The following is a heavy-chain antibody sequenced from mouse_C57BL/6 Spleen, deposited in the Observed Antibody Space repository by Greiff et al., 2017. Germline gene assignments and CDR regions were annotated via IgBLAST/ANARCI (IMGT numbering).Heavy chain of an antibody. CDR3: ARLGPQSKGYFDV. D-gene: IGHD2-5*01. CDR1: GYTFTDYY. V-gene: IGHV1-19*01. J-gene: IGHJ1*03. Sequence: VQLKESGPVLVKPGASVKMSCKASGYTFTDYYMNWVKQSHGKSLEWIGVINPYNGGTSYNQKFKGKATLTVDKSSSTAYMELNSLTSEDSAVYYCARLGPQSKGYFDVWGTGTTVTVSS. CDR2: INPYNGGT.